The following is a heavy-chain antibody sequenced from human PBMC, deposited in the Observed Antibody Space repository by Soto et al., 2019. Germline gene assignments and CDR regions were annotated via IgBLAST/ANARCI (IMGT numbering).Heavy chain of an antibody. Sequence: QVQLQESGPGLVKPSETLSLTCTVSGGSITNYYWSWIRQPPGTGLEWIGYIYYTGSTNYNPSLKSRVTMSVDTSKNQFSLKLSYVTAADTAVYYCARWAVAADYWGQGTLVTVSS. V-gene: IGHV4-59*01. CDR1: GGSITNYY. CDR3: ARWAVAADY. J-gene: IGHJ4*02. D-gene: IGHD6-19*01. CDR2: IYYTGST.